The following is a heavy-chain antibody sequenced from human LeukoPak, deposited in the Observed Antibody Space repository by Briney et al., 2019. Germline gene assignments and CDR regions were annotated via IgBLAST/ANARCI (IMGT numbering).Heavy chain of an antibody. CDR3: ARVWERTFDI. D-gene: IGHD3-16*01. CDR2: INPNSGGT. V-gene: IGHV1-2*02. CDR1: GYTFTSYY. Sequence: ASVKVSCKASGYTFTSYYMHWVRQAPGQGREGMGWINPNSGGTNYAQKFQGRVTMTRDTSISTAYMELSRLRSDDTAVYYCARVWERTFDIWGQGTMVTVSS. J-gene: IGHJ3*02.